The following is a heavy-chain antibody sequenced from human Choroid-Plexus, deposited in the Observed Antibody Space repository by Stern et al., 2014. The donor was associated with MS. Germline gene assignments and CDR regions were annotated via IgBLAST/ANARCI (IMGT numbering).Heavy chain of an antibody. Sequence: VQLVEPGGGVVQPGRPLRLSCVASGFTFGSCAMHWVRQAPGKGLEWVAGLSYDGSNKYYADSVKGRFTISRDNSQNTLYMQMSSLRPEDTAVYYCAKDRQYLTYFFDHWGQGSLVTVSS. V-gene: IGHV3-30*18. D-gene: IGHD2/OR15-2a*01. CDR2: LSYDGSNK. J-gene: IGHJ5*02. CDR3: AKDRQYLTYFFDH. CDR1: GFTFGSCA.